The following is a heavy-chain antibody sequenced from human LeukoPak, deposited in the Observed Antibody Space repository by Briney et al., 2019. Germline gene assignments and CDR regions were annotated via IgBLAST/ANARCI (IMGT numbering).Heavy chain of an antibody. CDR3: ARRYAVTINWDPFDY. Sequence: GESLKISCKGSGYSFTSYWIGWVRQMPGKGLEWMGIIYPGDSDTRYSPSFQGQVTISADKSISTAYLQWSSLKASDTAMHYCARRYAVTINWDPFDYWGQGTLVTVSS. V-gene: IGHV5-51*01. CDR2: IYPGDSDT. D-gene: IGHD1-1*01. J-gene: IGHJ4*02. CDR1: GYSFTSYW.